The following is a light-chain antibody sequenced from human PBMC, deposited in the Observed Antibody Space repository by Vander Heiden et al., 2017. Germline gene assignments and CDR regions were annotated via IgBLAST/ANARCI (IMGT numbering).Light chain of an antibody. J-gene: IGKJ1*01. Sequence: IQMTQSPSTLSASVGDRVTVTCRASQSIHYYLAWFQQKPGKAPNLLISNASNWESGVPSRFSGSGSGTEFTLTITRLQPDDFATYFCQQYHSPWTFGQGTKLE. V-gene: IGKV1-5*01. CDR3: QQYHSPWT. CDR2: NAS. CDR1: QSIHYY.